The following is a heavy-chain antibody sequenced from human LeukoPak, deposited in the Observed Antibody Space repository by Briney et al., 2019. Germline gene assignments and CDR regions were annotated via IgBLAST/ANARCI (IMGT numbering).Heavy chain of an antibody. CDR1: RFTFSSYV. J-gene: IGHJ4*02. CDR2: ISGGGGST. CDR3: AKDLIQQQLVYFDY. D-gene: IGHD6-13*01. V-gene: IGHV3-23*01. Sequence: GGSLRLSCAASRFTFSSYVMSWVRQAPGKGLEWVSAISGGGGSTYYADSVKGRFTISRDNSKNTLYLQMNSLRAEDAAIYYCAKDLIQQQLVYFDYWGQGTLVTVSS.